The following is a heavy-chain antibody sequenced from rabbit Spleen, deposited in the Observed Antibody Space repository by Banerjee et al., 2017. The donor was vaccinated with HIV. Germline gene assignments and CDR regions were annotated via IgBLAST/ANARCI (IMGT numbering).Heavy chain of an antibody. CDR3: ARDLDAVIGWNFGW. CDR2: ISAGSTTGT. V-gene: IGHV1S45*01. J-gene: IGHJ4*01. Sequence: QEQLEESGGDLVKPGASLTLTCTASGFDVSSNYVMCWVRQAPGKGLEWIACISAGSTTGTYYASWAKGRFTISKTSSTTVTLQMTSLTAADTATYFCARDLDAVIGWNFGWWGPGTLVTVS. CDR1: GFDVSSNYV. D-gene: IGHD1-1*01.